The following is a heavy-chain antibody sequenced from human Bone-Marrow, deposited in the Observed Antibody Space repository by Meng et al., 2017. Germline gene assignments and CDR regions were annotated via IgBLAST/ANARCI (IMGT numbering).Heavy chain of an antibody. D-gene: IGHD5-12*01. CDR3: AHTYLPEGGSQSSYFDY. Sequence: SGPTLVKPTQTLTLTCTFSGFSLSTRGVGVGWIRQPPGKALEWLALIYWNDDKRYSPSLKSRLTITKDTSKNQVVLTMTNMDPVDTATYYCAHTYLPEGGSQSSYFDYWGQGTLVTVSS. CDR2: IYWNDDK. CDR1: GFSLSTRGVG. J-gene: IGHJ4*02. V-gene: IGHV2-5*01.